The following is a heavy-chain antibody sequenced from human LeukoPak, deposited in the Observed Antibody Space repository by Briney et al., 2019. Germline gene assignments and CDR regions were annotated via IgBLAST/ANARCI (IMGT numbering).Heavy chain of an antibody. CDR1: GGSFSGYY. J-gene: IGHJ4*02. Sequence: SETLSLTCAVYGGSFSGYYWSWIRQPPGKGLEWIGEINHSGSTNYNPSLKSRVTISVDTSKNQFSLKLSSVTAADTAVYYCARAIVRRFGLKYYFDYWGQGTLVTVSS. V-gene: IGHV4-34*01. D-gene: IGHD3-10*01. CDR3: ARAIVRRFGLKYYFDY. CDR2: INHSGST.